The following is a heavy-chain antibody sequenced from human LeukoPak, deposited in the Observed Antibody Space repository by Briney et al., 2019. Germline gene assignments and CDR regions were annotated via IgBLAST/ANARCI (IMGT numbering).Heavy chain of an antibody. CDR2: ISNSGGSL. V-gene: IGHV3-23*01. CDR3: TTYYYDSSGYYYPYDFDY. D-gene: IGHD3-22*01. Sequence: GASHRPSCPAAAFTFTTYAMRSVSLAARKWMEWASFISNSGGSLYHAHSGKGRFTISRDNSKNTLVLKMNSLIAEDTAVYYCTTYYYDSSGYYYPYDFDYWGQGTLVTVSS. CDR1: AFTFTTYA. J-gene: IGHJ4*02.